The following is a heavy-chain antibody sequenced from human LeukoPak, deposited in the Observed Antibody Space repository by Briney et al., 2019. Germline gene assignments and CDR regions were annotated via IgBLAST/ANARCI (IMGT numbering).Heavy chain of an antibody. CDR1: GFTFSSYA. J-gene: IGHJ4*02. CDR3: AMRSGYCSSTSCYRQELFDY. V-gene: IGHV3-23*01. Sequence: PGGSLRLPCAASGFTFSSYAMSWVRQAPGKGLEWVSAISGSGGSTYYADSVKGRFTISRDNSKNTLYLQMNSLRAEDTAVHYCAMRSGYCSSTSCYRQELFDYWGQGTLVTVSS. CDR2: ISGSGGST. D-gene: IGHD2-2*02.